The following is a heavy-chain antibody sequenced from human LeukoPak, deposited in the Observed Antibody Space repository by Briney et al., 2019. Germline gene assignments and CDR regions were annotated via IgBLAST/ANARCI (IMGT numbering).Heavy chain of an antibody. CDR3: ASSKIVGATIFDY. Sequence: GGSLRLSCAASGFTVSSNYMSWVCQAPGKGLEWVSVIYSGGSTYYADSVKGRFTISRHNSKNTLYLQMNSLRAEDTAVYYCASSKIVGATIFDYWGQGTLVTVSS. D-gene: IGHD1-26*01. J-gene: IGHJ4*02. CDR2: IYSGGST. CDR1: GFTVSSNY. V-gene: IGHV3-53*04.